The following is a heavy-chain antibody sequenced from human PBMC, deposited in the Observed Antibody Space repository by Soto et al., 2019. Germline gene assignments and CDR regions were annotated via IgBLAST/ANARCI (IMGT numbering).Heavy chain of an antibody. V-gene: IGHV4-59*01. Sequence: PSETLSLTCTVSGGSIGSYYWSWIRQPPGKGLEWIGYIYYSGSTNYNPSLKSRVTISVDTSKNQFSLKLSSVTAADTAVYYCARGDIDAEIAVAGTSLQWELLRVYFDYWGQGTLVTVSS. D-gene: IGHD6-19*01. CDR3: ARGDIDAEIAVAGTSLQWELLRVYFDY. CDR1: GGSIGSYY. J-gene: IGHJ4*02. CDR2: IYYSGST.